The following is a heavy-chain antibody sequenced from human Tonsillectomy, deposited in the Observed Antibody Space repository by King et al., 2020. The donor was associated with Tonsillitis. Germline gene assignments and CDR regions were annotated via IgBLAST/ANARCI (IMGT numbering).Heavy chain of an antibody. Sequence: QLQESGPRLVKPSETLPLTCTVSGGSISSYYWSWIRQPPGKGLEWIGYFYYSGNTNYNPSLKSRVTISVDTSKNQFSLKLSSVTAADTAVYYCARGGRSSTSPYYYYYYYMDVWGKGTTFTVSS. CDR2: FYYSGNT. CDR3: ARGGRSSTSPYYYYYYYMDV. V-gene: IGHV4-59*01. CDR1: GGSISSYY. J-gene: IGHJ6*03. D-gene: IGHD2-2*01.